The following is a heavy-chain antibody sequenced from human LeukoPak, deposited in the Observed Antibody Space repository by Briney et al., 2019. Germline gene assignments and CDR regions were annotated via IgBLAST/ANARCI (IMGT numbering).Heavy chain of an antibody. D-gene: IGHD3-16*02. V-gene: IGHV4-59*08. CDR3: ARSLTYYDYVWGSYQGYYYYGMDV. Sequence: SETLSLTYTVSGGSISSYYWIWIRQPPGKGLEWIGYIYYSGSTNYNPSLKSRVTISVDTSKNQFSLKLSSVTAADTAVYYCARSLTYYDYVWGSYQGYYYYGMDVWGQGTTVTVSS. CDR1: GGSISSYY. J-gene: IGHJ6*02. CDR2: IYYSGST.